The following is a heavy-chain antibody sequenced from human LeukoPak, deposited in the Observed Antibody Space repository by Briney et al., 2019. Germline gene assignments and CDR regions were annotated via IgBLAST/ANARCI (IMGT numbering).Heavy chain of an antibody. CDR2: IKQDGSEK. V-gene: IGHV3-7*01. CDR3: ARLFGPYTRRYYYMDV. Sequence: AGGSLRLSCAASGFTFSSYWMSWVRQAPGKGLEWVANIKQDGSEKYYVDSVKGRFTISRDNAKNSLYLQMNSLRAEDTAVYYCARLFGPYTRRYYYMDVWGKGTTVTVSS. J-gene: IGHJ6*03. D-gene: IGHD3/OR15-3a*01. CDR1: GFTFSSYW.